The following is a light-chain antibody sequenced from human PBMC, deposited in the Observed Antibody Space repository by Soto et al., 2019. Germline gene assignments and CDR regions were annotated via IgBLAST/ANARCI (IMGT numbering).Light chain of an antibody. J-gene: IGKJ4*01. CDR1: QSVRSN. CDR3: QQHSAWPLT. V-gene: IGKV3-15*01. CDR2: GAS. Sequence: EIVMTQSPATLSVSPGERATLFCRASQSVRSNFLAWYQQKPGQAPSLLIYGASIRATGIPARFSGSGSGTEFTLTTNSLQSEDFAVYYCQQHSAWPLTCGGGTKVEIK.